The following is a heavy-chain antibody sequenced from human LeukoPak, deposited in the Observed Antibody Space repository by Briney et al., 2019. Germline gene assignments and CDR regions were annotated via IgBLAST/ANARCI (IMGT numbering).Heavy chain of an antibody. Sequence: GASVKVSCKASGYTFTSYGISWVRQAPGQGLEWMGWISTYNGNTNYAQKFQGRVTMTTATSTSTAYMALRSLRSDDTAVYYCARDAATVTTNWFDPWGQGTLVTVSS. D-gene: IGHD4-11*01. J-gene: IGHJ5*02. CDR2: ISTYNGNT. CDR1: GYTFTSYG. V-gene: IGHV1-18*01. CDR3: ARDAATVTTNWFDP.